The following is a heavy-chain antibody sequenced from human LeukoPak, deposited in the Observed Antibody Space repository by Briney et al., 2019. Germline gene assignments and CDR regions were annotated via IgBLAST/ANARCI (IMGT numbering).Heavy chain of an antibody. CDR2: ISSSGSTI. J-gene: IGHJ4*02. CDR3: ASTLRTYYYESNGYYPLDY. D-gene: IGHD3-22*01. V-gene: IGHV3-48*03. Sequence: PGGSLRLSCAASGFTFSSYEMNWVRQAPGKGLEWVSYISSSGSTIYYADSVKGRFTISRDNAKNSLYLQMNSLRAEDTAVYYCASTLRTYYYESNGYYPLDYWGQGTLVTVSS. CDR1: GFTFSSYE.